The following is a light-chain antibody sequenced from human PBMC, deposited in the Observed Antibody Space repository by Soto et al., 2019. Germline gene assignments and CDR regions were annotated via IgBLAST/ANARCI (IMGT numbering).Light chain of an antibody. CDR1: QSVSSY. CDR3: QHRTSWRPCT. Sequence: EIVLTQSPATLSLSPGERAALSCRASQSVSSYLACCQHKPGQHHRLLIYDASYRAAAIPARFSGSRSGTAYSIIINSLVPHDFSVYYYQHRTSWRPCTFGLGTKLEIK. J-gene: IGKJ2*02. V-gene: IGKV3-11*01. CDR2: DAS.